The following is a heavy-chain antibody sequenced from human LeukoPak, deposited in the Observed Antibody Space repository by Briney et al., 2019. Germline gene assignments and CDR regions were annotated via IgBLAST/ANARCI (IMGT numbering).Heavy chain of an antibody. Sequence: ASVKVSCKASGGTSSSYPISWVRQAPGQGLEWMGRIIPILGIPNYAQKFQGRVTISADKSTSTAYMDLSSLRSEDTAVYYCARHMAGYSSSWYVFDYWGQGTLVTVSS. D-gene: IGHD6-13*01. CDR2: IIPILGIP. J-gene: IGHJ4*02. V-gene: IGHV1-69*02. CDR1: GGTSSSYP. CDR3: ARHMAGYSSSWYVFDY.